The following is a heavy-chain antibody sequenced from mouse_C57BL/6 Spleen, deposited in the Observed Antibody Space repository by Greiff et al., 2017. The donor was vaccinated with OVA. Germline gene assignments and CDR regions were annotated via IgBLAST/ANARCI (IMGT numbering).Heavy chain of an antibody. Sequence: VQLQQSGPELVKPGASVKISCKASGYTFTDYYMNWVKQSHGKSLEWIGDINPNNGGTSYNQKFKGKATLTVDKSSSTAYMELRSLTSEDSAVYYCARGRYYYGSSYDWFAYWGQGTLVTVSA. CDR3: ARGRYYYGSSYDWFAY. V-gene: IGHV1-26*01. CDR1: GYTFTDYY. D-gene: IGHD1-1*01. J-gene: IGHJ3*01. CDR2: INPNNGGT.